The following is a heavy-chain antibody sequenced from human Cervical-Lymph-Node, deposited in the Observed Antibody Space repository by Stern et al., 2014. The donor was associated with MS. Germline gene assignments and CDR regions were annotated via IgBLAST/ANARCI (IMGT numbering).Heavy chain of an antibody. D-gene: IGHD4-17*01. V-gene: IGHV1-58*01. J-gene: IGHJ3*02. CDR3: AAGDTVAMLGTAIDAFDI. Sequence: QLVESGPEVKQPGSSVKVSCKASGFTFSNSGVQWVRQTRGQRLEWIGWIVAGSGKTNYAQKLQERVTITRDRSTSTAYMELSSLISEDTAVFYCAAGDTVAMLGTAIDAFDIWGQGTMVTVSS. CDR2: IVAGSGKT. CDR1: GFTFSNSG.